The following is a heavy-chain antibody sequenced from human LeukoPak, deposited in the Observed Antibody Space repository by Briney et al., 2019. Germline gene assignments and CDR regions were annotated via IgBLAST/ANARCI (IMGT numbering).Heavy chain of an antibody. J-gene: IGHJ5*02. CDR2: ISSSGSGI. D-gene: IGHD3-10*01. Sequence: QSGGSLRLSCAASGFSFSSYEMNWVRQAPGKGLEWVSYISSSGSGIYNADSEKGRFTISRDNAKNSLYLQMNSLRAEDTAVYYCARGYYYGSGTLGPFDPWGQGTLVTVSS. V-gene: IGHV3-48*03. CDR3: ARGYYYGSGTLGPFDP. CDR1: GFSFSSYE.